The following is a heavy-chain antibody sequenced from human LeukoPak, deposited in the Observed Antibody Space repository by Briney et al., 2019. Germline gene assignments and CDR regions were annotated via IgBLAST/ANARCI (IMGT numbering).Heavy chain of an antibody. Sequence: GGSLRLSCAVSGLTLSLYGMQWVRQAPGKGLEWVAFIQYDGSNKYYADSVKGRFTISRDNSKNTLFLQMNSLRAEDTAIYYFAKNLQIFSASYWLFDYWGQGTLVTVSS. J-gene: IGHJ4*02. V-gene: IGHV3-30*02. CDR2: IQYDGSNK. D-gene: IGHD1-26*01. CDR1: GLTLSLYG. CDR3: AKNLQIFSASYWLFDY.